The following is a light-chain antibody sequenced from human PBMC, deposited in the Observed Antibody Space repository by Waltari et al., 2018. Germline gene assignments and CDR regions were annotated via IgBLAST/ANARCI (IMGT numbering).Light chain of an antibody. CDR1: SSDVGNYNL. CDR2: EVS. CDR3: YSYAGSSTYV. Sequence: QSALTHPASVSGSPGQSISISCTGTSSDVGNYNLVSWYQQHPGKAPKLLIYEVSKRPSGVSNRFSGSKSGNTASLTISGLQAEDEADYYCYSYAGSSTYVFGTGTKVTVL. J-gene: IGLJ1*01. V-gene: IGLV2-23*02.